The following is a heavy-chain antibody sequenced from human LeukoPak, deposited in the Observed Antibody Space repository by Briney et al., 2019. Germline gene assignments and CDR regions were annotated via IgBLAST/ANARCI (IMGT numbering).Heavy chain of an antibody. CDR1: GFTFSSYA. CDR2: ISGSGGST. CDR3: AKVPQGYSSSWYYFDY. J-gene: IGHJ4*02. V-gene: IGHV3-23*01. Sequence: GGSLRLSCAASGFTFSSYAMSWVRQAPGKGLEWVSAISGSGGSTYYADSVKGRFTISRDNSKNPLFLQMNSLRAEDTAVYYCAKVPQGYSSSWYYFDYWGQGTLVTVSS. D-gene: IGHD6-13*01.